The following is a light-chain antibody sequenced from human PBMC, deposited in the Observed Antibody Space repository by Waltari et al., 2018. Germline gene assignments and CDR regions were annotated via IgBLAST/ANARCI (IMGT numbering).Light chain of an antibody. CDR3: QSYDSSLFVV. CDR2: GNN. J-gene: IGLJ2*01. V-gene: IGLV1-40*01. CDR1: SSTIGAGFD. Sequence: QSVLTQPPSVSGAPGQRVTISCTGSSSTIGAGFDVHWYQQLPGTAPKLLIFGNNNRPSGVPDRFSGSKSGTSASLAITGLQAEDEADYYCQSYDSSLFVVFGGGTKLTVL.